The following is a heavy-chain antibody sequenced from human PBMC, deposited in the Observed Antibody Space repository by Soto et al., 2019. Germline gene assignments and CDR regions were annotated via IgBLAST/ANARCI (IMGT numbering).Heavy chain of an antibody. D-gene: IGHD6-19*01. J-gene: IGHJ4*02. CDR2: IIPILGIA. Sequence: QVQLVQSGAEVKKPGSSVKVSCKDSGGTFRYYTISWVRQAPGQGLEWMGRIIPILGIANYAQKFQGRVTITADKSTSTAYMELSSLRSEDTAVYYCASRYSSSDYWGQGTLVTVSS. CDR3: ASRYSSSDY. V-gene: IGHV1-69*02. CDR1: GGTFRYYT.